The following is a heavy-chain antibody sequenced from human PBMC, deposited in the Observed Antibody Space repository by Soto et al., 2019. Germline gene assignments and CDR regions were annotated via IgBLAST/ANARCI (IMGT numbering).Heavy chain of an antibody. D-gene: IGHD3-3*01. V-gene: IGHV1-18*01. CDR1: GYTFTSYG. CDR2: ISAYNGNT. Sequence: ASVKVSCKASGYTFTSYGISWVRQAPGQGLEWMGWISAYNGNTNYAQKLQGRVTMTTDTSTSTAYMELRSLRSDDTAVYYCARVVYSSGIFGVVIIGYFDYWGQGTLVTVSS. J-gene: IGHJ4*02. CDR3: ARVVYSSGIFGVVIIGYFDY.